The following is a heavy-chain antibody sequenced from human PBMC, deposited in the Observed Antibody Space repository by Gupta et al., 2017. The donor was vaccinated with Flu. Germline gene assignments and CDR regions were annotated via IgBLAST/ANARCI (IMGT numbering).Heavy chain of an antibody. CDR3: ARVYRPNELARFDY. D-gene: IGHD3-16*02. J-gene: IGHJ4*02. CDR1: GFTFSSYG. CDR2: IWYDGSNK. Sequence: QVQLVESGGGVVQPGRSLGLSCEASGFTFSSYGMPWVCQAPGKGLEWVAVIWYDGSNKYYADSVKGRFTISRDNSKNTLYLQMNSLRAEDTAVYYCARVYRPNELARFDYWGQGTLVTVSS. V-gene: IGHV3-33*01.